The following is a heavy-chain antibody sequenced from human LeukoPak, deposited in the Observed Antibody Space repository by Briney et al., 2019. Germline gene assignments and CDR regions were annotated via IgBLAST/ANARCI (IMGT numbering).Heavy chain of an antibody. CDR2: IYYSGTT. CDR3: ARQDNYYFDY. J-gene: IGHJ4*02. D-gene: IGHD1-20*01. CDR1: GGSISSSTYY. Sequence: SETLSLTCTGSGGSISSSTYYWGWIRQPPGKGLEWIGSIYYSGTTYYNPSLKSRVTISVDMSKNQFSLKLSSVTAADTAVYYCARQDNYYFDYWGQGILVTVSS. V-gene: IGHV4-39*01.